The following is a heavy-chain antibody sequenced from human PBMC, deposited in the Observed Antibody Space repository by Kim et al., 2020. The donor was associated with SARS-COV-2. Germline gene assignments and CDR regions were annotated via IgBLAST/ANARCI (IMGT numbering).Heavy chain of an antibody. CDR1: GYTFTDYY. Sequence: ASVKVSCKASGYTFTDYYIHWVRQAPGQGLEWIGRIHPNSGDTDYAQKFRDRVTMTRYTSVTTTYMEMSTLRSDDTAVFYCARGQRDGSSYCELWGQGTLVTVSS. CDR3: ARGQRDGSSYCEL. CDR2: IHPNSGDT. J-gene: IGHJ4*02. V-gene: IGHV1-2*06. D-gene: IGHD1-26*01.